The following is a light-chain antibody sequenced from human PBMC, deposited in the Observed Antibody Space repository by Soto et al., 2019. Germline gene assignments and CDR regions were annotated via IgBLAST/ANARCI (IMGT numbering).Light chain of an antibody. V-gene: IGLV1-40*01. CDR2: GNS. CDR3: QSYDSSLSGYV. Sequence: QSVLTQPPSVSGATGQRVTISCTGSSSNIGAGYDVHWYQHLPGTAPKLLIYGNSNRPSGVPDRFSGSKSGTSASLAITGLQAEDEADYNCQSYDSSLSGYVFGGGTQLTVL. CDR1: SSNIGAGYD. J-gene: IGLJ2*01.